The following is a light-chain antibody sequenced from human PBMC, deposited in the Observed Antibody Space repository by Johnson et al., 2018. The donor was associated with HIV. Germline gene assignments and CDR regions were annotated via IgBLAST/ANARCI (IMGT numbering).Light chain of an antibody. Sequence: QPVLTQPPSVSAAPGQKVTISCSGSSSNIGNNYVSWYQQLPGTAPKLLIYYNNKRPSGIPDRFSGSKSGTSATLGITGLQTGDEADYYCGTWDSSLSAVYVFGTGTKVTVL. CDR2: YNN. V-gene: IGLV1-51*01. CDR1: SSNIGNNY. J-gene: IGLJ1*01. CDR3: GTWDSSLSAVYV.